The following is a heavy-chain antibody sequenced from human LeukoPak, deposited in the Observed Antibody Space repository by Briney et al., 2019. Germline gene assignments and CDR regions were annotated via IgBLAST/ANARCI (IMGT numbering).Heavy chain of an antibody. Sequence: SETLSLTCAVYGGSFSGYYWSWIRQPPGKGLEWIGEINHSGSTNYNPSLKSRVTISVDTSKNQFSLKLSSVTAADTAVYYCARGLRIADFWSGYDAFDIWGQGTMVTVSS. CDR3: ARGLRIADFWSGYDAFDI. J-gene: IGHJ3*02. V-gene: IGHV4-34*01. CDR1: GGSFSGYY. CDR2: INHSGST. D-gene: IGHD3-3*01.